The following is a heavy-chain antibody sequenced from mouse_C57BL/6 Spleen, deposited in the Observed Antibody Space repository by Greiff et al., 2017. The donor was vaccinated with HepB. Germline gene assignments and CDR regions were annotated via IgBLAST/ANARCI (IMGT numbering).Heavy chain of an antibody. CDR3: ARDVDSYAMDY. J-gene: IGHJ4*01. Sequence: EVQVVESEGGLVQPGSSMKLSCTASGFTFSDYYMAWVRQVPEKGLEWVANINYDGSSTYYLDSLKSRFIISRDNAKNILYLQMSSLKSEDTATYYCARDVDSYAMDYWGQGTSVTVSS. CDR2: INYDGSST. V-gene: IGHV5-16*01. CDR1: GFTFSDYY.